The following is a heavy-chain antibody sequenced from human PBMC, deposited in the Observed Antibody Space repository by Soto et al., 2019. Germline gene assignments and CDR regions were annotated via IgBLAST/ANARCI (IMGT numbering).Heavy chain of an antibody. CDR3: AKDQRGVSAAARMDV. CDR2: ISNSGGNT. V-gene: IGHV3-23*01. Sequence: EVQLLESGGALVHPGGSLRLSCAASGYTFSSYAMTWVRQAPGKGLEWVSAISNSGGNTFHADSVKGRFTISRDNSKNTLYLQMNSLRAEDTAVYYCAKDQRGVSAAARMDVWGQGTTVTVSS. CDR1: GYTFSSYA. J-gene: IGHJ6*02. D-gene: IGHD6-13*01.